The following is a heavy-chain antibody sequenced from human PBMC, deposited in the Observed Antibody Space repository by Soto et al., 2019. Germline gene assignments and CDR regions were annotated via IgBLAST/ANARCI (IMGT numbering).Heavy chain of an antibody. Sequence: GWSLRLSCASSVFTFISYWMRWVRQAPGKGLEWVANIKQDGSEKYYVDSVKGRFTISRDNAKNSLYLQMNSLRAEDTAVYYCARDSSGWYHYYYGMDVWGQGTTVTVSS. V-gene: IGHV3-7*01. CDR3: ARDSSGWYHYYYGMDV. J-gene: IGHJ6*02. D-gene: IGHD6-19*01. CDR1: VFTFISYW. CDR2: IKQDGSEK.